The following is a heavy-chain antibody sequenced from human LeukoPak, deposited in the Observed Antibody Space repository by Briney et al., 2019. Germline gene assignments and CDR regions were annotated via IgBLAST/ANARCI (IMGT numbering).Heavy chain of an antibody. D-gene: IGHD1-26*01. CDR1: GGSISSYY. CDR3: ARAQATVDAFDI. CDR2: IYYSGGT. J-gene: IGHJ3*02. Sequence: SETLSLTCTVSGGSISSYYWSWIRQPPGKGLEWIGYIYYSGGTNYNPSLKSRVTISVDTSKNQFSLKLSSVTAADTAVYYCARAQATVDAFDIWGQGTMVTVSS. V-gene: IGHV4-59*01.